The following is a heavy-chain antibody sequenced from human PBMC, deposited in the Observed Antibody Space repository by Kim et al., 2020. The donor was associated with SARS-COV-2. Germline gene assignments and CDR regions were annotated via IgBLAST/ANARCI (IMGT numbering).Heavy chain of an antibody. CDR1: GFTFSSYA. Sequence: GGSLRLSCAASGFTFSSYAMHWVRQAPGKGLEWVAVISYDGSNKYYADSVKGRFTISRDNSKNTLYLQMNSLRAEDTAVYYCARGGGLGIQLWTNFDYWGQGTLVTVSS. CDR3: ARGGGLGIQLWTNFDY. D-gene: IGHD5-18*01. J-gene: IGHJ4*02. V-gene: IGHV3-30-3*01. CDR2: ISYDGSNK.